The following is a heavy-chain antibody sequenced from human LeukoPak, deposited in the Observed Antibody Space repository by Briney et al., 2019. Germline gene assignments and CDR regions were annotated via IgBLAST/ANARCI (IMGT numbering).Heavy chain of an antibody. J-gene: IGHJ4*02. D-gene: IGHD2-2*01. V-gene: IGHV4-34*01. CDR1: GFTFSNAW. CDR3: ARAVEGGFDY. CDR2: INHSGST. Sequence: GSLRLSCAASGFTFSNAWMSWVRQPPGKGLEWIGEINHSGSTNYNPSLKSRVTISVDTSKNQFSLKLSSVTAADTAVYYCARAVEGGFDYWGQGTLVTVSS.